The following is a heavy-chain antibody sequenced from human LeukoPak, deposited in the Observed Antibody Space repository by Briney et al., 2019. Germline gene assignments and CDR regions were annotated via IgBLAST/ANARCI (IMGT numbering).Heavy chain of an antibody. Sequence: GGSLRLSCAASGFSIENDWMSWVRQAPGKGLEWVGRVKRYNAGGTTHYAAPVKGRFIISRDDSKNMLYLQMDSLKTEDTAVYYCTLIQGWGAGSYFLDYWGQGALDTVSS. D-gene: IGHD3-10*01. J-gene: IGHJ4*02. CDR3: TLIQGWGAGSYFLDY. V-gene: IGHV3-15*01. CDR1: GFSIENDW. CDR2: VKRYNAGGTT.